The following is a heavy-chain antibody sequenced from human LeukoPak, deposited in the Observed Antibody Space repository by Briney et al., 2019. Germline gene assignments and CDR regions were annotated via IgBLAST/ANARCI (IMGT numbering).Heavy chain of an antibody. D-gene: IGHD2-15*01. J-gene: IGHJ3*02. CDR1: GFTVSSNY. V-gene: IGHV3-53*01. CDR3: ARAALQEAFDI. CDR2: IYGGGST. Sequence: GGSRRLSCAASGFTVSSNYMNWVRQAPGKGLEWVSVIYGGGSTYYAGSVKGRFTISRDTSKNTLYLHMNSLRAEDTAVYYCARAALQEAFDIWGQGTMVTVSS.